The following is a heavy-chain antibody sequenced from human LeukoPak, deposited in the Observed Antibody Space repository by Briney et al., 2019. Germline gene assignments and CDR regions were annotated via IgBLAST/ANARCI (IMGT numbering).Heavy chain of an antibody. CDR1: GGSISSSSYY. CDR3: ARADCSGGSCYFGY. Sequence: SETLSLTCTVSGGSISSSSYYWGWIRQPPGKGLEWIGSIYYSGSTYYNPSLKSRVTISVDRSKNQFSLKLSSVTAADTAVYYCARADCSGGSCYFGYWGQGTLVTVSS. CDR2: IYYSGST. D-gene: IGHD2-15*01. V-gene: IGHV4-39*07. J-gene: IGHJ4*02.